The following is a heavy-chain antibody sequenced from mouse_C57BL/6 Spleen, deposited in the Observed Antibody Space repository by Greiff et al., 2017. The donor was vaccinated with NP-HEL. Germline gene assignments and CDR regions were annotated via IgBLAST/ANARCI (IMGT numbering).Heavy chain of an antibody. V-gene: IGHV1-15*01. CDR3: TRRYYGNYGFAY. D-gene: IGHD2-1*01. J-gene: IGHJ3*01. CDR1: GYTFTDYE. Sequence: QVQLQQSGAELVRPGASVTLSCKASGYTFTDYEMHWVKQTPVHGLEWIGAIDPATGGTAYNQKFKGKAILTADKYSSTAYMELRSLTSEDSAVYYCTRRYYGNYGFAYWGQGTLVTVSA. CDR2: IDPATGGT.